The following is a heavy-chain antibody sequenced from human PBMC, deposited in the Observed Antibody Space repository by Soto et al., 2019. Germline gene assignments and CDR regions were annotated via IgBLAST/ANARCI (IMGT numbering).Heavy chain of an antibody. V-gene: IGHV3-53*01. CDR3: AREPLWSGSLPLDAFDI. CDR2: VYIDGGT. D-gene: IGHD3-3*01. J-gene: IGHJ3*02. Sequence: EVKLVQSGGGLIQPGGSLRLSCTASGFIVTNTYMSWVRQAPGKGLEWVSVVYIDGGTEYADPVKGRFTTFRDNSKNTLHLQMNSLRAEDTAVYYCAREPLWSGSLPLDAFDIWGQGTMVTVSS. CDR1: GFIVTNTY.